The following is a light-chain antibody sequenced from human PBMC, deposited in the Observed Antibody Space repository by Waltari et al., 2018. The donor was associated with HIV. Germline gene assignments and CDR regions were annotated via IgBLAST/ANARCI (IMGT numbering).Light chain of an antibody. J-gene: IGLJ2*01. V-gene: IGLV2-23*02. CDR1: SSDVWRYNL. CDR3: CSYAGSRTSV. Sequence: QSALTQPSSVSGSPGQSITISCSGTSSDVWRYNLVSWYQQHPGKAPKLMIYEVSKRASGVHTRSSGTKSGNTASLTIAGLQAEDEADDYCCSYAGSRTSVFGGGTKLTVL. CDR2: EVS.